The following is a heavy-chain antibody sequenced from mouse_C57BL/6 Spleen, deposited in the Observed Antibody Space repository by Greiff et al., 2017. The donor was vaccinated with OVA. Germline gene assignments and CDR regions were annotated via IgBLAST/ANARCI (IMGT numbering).Heavy chain of an antibody. Sequence: QVQLQQSGPELVKPGASVKISCKASGYAFSSSWMNWVKQRPGKGLEWIGRIYPGDGDTNYNGKFKGKATLTADKSSSTAYMQLSSLTSEDSAVYFCARRSYYGNSYYFDYWGQGTTLTVSS. V-gene: IGHV1-82*01. D-gene: IGHD2-1*01. CDR3: ARRSYYGNSYYFDY. J-gene: IGHJ2*01. CDR2: IYPGDGDT. CDR1: GYAFSSSW.